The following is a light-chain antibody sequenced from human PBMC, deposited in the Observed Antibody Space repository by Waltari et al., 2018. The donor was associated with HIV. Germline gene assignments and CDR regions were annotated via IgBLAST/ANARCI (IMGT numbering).Light chain of an antibody. CDR3: ASWDDSLSGVV. J-gene: IGLJ2*01. Sequence: QSVLTQPPSASGTPGQRVTISCSGGTSNIDTNYVYWYQQLPGTAPKLLIYRSHQRPSGVPERFSGSKSGTSASLAISGLRSDDEADYYCASWDDSLSGVVFGGGTKLTVL. CDR2: RSH. V-gene: IGLV1-47*01. CDR1: TSNIDTNY.